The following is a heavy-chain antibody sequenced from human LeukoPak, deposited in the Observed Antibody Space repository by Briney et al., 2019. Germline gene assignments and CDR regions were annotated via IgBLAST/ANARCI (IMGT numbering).Heavy chain of an antibody. J-gene: IGHJ4*02. D-gene: IGHD3-22*01. CDR2: IYHSGST. CDR1: GGSISSDGYY. CDR3: ARDYYDSSGSFDY. Sequence: SETLSLTCTVSGGSISSDGYYWSWIRQPPGKGLEWIGYIYHSGSTYYNPSLKSRVTISVDRSKNQFSLKVTSLTAADTAVYYCARDYYDSSGSFDYWGQGTLVTVSS. V-gene: IGHV4-30-2*01.